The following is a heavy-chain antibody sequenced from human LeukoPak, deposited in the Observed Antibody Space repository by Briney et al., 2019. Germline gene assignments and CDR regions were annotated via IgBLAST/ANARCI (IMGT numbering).Heavy chain of an antibody. Sequence: SETLSLTCTVSGGSISSSSYYWGWIRQPPGKGLEWIGSIYYSGSTYYNPSLKSRVTISVDTSKNQFSLKLSSVTAADTAVYYCARGDRRVWFGESYFDYWGQGTLVTVSS. J-gene: IGHJ4*02. V-gene: IGHV4-39*01. CDR2: IYYSGST. D-gene: IGHD3-10*01. CDR3: ARGDRRVWFGESYFDY. CDR1: GGSISSSSYY.